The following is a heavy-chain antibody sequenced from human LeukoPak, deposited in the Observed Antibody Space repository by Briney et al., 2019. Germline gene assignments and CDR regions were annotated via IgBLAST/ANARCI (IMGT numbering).Heavy chain of an antibody. J-gene: IGHJ4*02. V-gene: IGHV3-11*01. CDR3: ARAPYYSHVEFYFDY. D-gene: IGHD3-22*01. CDR2: ISSGGGTI. Sequence: GGSLRLSCAASGFTFSDYYMSWIRQAPGKGLEWVSSISSGGGTIYYADSVKGRFTISRDNAKNSLYLQINSLRVEDTAVYFCARAPYYSHVEFYFDYWGQGTLVTVSS. CDR1: GFTFSDYY.